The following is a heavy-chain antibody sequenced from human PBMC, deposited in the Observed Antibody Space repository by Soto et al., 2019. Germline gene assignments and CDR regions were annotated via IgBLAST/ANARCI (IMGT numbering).Heavy chain of an antibody. D-gene: IGHD2-2*01. V-gene: IGHV3-15*01. CDR1: GFTFSNAW. CDR2: IKSKTDGGTT. CDR3: TTDGPGGYCSSTSCYAFDI. Sequence: GGSLRLSCAASGFTFSNAWMSWVRQAPGKGLEWVGRIKSKTDGGTTDYAAPVKGRFTISRDDSKNTLYLQMNSLKTEDTAVYYCTTDGPGGYCSSTSCYAFDIWGQGTMVTVSS. J-gene: IGHJ3*02.